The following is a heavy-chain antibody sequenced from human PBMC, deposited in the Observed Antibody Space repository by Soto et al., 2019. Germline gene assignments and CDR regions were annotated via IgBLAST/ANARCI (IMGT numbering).Heavy chain of an antibody. Sequence: EVQLVESGGGLVQPGGSLRLSCAASGFTFSSYSMNWVRQAPGKGLEWVSYISSSSSTIYYADSVKGRFTISRDNAKNSLYLQMNSLRAEDTAVYYCARDGPYGSGSKGGDYGLDVWGQGTTVTVSS. CDR3: ARDGPYGSGSKGGDYGLDV. V-gene: IGHV3-48*01. CDR1: GFTFSSYS. CDR2: ISSSSSTI. D-gene: IGHD3-10*01. J-gene: IGHJ6*02.